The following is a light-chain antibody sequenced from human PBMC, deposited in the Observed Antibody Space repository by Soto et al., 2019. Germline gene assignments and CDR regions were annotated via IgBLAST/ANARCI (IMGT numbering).Light chain of an antibody. CDR2: DAS. Sequence: LTQSPYTLSLSEGESATLSCRASQSSSGYLAWYQQKPGQPPRLLIYDASTRAPGIPDRFSGGGSGTDFTLTISGLEPEDSAAYYCQRHGATFGQGTKVDIK. J-gene: IGKJ1*01. CDR3: QRHGAT. V-gene: IGKV3-11*01. CDR1: QSSSGY.